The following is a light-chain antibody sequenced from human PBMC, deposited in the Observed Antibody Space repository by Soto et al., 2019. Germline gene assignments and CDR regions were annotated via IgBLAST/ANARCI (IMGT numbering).Light chain of an antibody. CDR3: QQYGSSPT. Sequence: EIVMTQSPATLSVSPGARAPLSCRASQSVSSNLAWYQQKPGQAPRLLIYGASTRATGIPARFSGSGSGTDFTLTISRLEPEDFAVYYCQQYGSSPTFGQGTKVDIK. J-gene: IGKJ1*01. CDR2: GAS. CDR1: QSVSSN. V-gene: IGKV3-15*01.